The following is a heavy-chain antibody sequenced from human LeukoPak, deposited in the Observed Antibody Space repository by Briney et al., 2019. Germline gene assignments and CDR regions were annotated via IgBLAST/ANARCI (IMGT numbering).Heavy chain of an antibody. D-gene: IGHD5-12*01. Sequence: PGGSLRLSRAASGFTFSSYWMSWVRQAPGKGPEWVANIKEDGSEKKYYEDSVKGRFTISRDNTKKSLYLQMNSLRAEDTAMYYCARGGYRYEYWGQGTLVTVSS. CDR2: IKEDGSEKK. CDR3: ARGGYRYEY. J-gene: IGHJ4*02. V-gene: IGHV3-7*04. CDR1: GFTFSSYW.